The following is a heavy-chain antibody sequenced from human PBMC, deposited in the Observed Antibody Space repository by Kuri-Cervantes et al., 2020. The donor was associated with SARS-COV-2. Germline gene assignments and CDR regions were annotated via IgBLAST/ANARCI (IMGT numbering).Heavy chain of an antibody. J-gene: IGHJ4*02. D-gene: IGHD3-3*01. CDR3: ARLSVPNYDFWSGYPPGGYYFDY. Sequence: ESLKISCAVYGGSFDYYYWTWIRQPPGKGLEWIGEINHSGSTNYNSSLKSRVTISVDTSKNQFSLKLSSVTAADTAVYYCARLSVPNYDFWSGYPPGGYYFDYWGQGTLVTVSS. CDR1: GGSFDYYY. CDR2: INHSGST. V-gene: IGHV4-34*01.